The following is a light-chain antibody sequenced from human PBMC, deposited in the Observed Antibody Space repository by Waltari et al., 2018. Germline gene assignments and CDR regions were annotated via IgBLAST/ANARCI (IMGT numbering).Light chain of an antibody. CDR2: LGS. Sequence: DIVMTQSPLSLPVTPGEPASISCRSSQSLLLSDGYNYLDWYLQKPGQSPQVLIYLGSNRASGVPDRFSGSGSGTDFTLKISRVEAEDVGVYYCMQSLQTPWTFGQGTKVEIK. CDR3: MQSLQTPWT. CDR1: QSLLLSDGYNY. J-gene: IGKJ1*01. V-gene: IGKV2-28*01.